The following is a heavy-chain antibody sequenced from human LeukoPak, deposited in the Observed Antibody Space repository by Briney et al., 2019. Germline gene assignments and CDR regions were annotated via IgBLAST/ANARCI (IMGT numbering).Heavy chain of an antibody. CDR2: INPNSGGT. Sequence: ASVKVSCKASGYTFTGYYMHWVRQAPGQGLEWMGWINPNSGGTNYAQKFQGRVTMTRDTSISTAYMELSRLRSGDTAVYYCARAGVWFGEITDYWGQGTLVTVSS. V-gene: IGHV1-2*02. D-gene: IGHD3-10*01. J-gene: IGHJ4*02. CDR3: ARAGVWFGEITDY. CDR1: GYTFTGYY.